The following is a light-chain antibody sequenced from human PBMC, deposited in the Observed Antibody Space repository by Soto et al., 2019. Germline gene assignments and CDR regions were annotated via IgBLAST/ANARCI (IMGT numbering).Light chain of an antibody. CDR3: CSYAPSRSLL. J-gene: IGLJ2*01. Sequence: QSALTQPASVSGSPGQSITISCTGTSSDVGTYNLVTWYQQHPGKAPKLIIYEGNKRPSGVSNRFSASKSGNTASLTISGIQDDDEADYYCCSYAPSRSLLFGGGTKLTVL. CDR2: EGN. CDR1: SSDVGTYNL. V-gene: IGLV2-23*01.